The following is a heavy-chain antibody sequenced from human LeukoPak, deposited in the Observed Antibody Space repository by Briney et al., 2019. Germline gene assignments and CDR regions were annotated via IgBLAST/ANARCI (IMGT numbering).Heavy chain of an antibody. CDR3: AARLPLYGMDV. V-gene: IGHV3-23*01. CDR1: GLNFNTYD. J-gene: IGHJ6*02. Sequence: GGSLRLSCVGSGLNFNTYDLTWVRQAPGKGLEWVALFGTRHTHIFYADSVEGRFAISRDNSKDTVYLQMNSLRVEDAAVYYCAARLPLYGMDVWGQGTTVTVSS. D-gene: IGHD2-21*02. CDR2: FGTRHTHI.